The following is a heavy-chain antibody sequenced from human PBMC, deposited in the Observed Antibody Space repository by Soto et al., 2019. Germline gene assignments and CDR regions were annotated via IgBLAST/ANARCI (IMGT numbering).Heavy chain of an antibody. D-gene: IGHD6-19*01. CDR1: GGSFSNYY. CDR2: IYYSGST. Sequence: SETLSLTCTVSGGSFSNYYWSWIRQSPGKGLEWIGYIYYSGSTNYNPSLKSRVTISLDTSKNQLSLKLSPVTAADTAVYYCARGAAVAGRFDYWGQGALVTVSS. J-gene: IGHJ4*02. CDR3: ARGAAVAGRFDY. V-gene: IGHV4-59*01.